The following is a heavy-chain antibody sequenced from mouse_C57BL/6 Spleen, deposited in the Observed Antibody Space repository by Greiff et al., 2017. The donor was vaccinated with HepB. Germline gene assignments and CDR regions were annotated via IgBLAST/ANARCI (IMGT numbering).Heavy chain of an antibody. J-gene: IGHJ3*01. D-gene: IGHD2-3*01. Sequence: EVKLMESGEGLVKPGGSLKLSCAASGFTFSSYAMSWVRQTPEKRLEWVAYISSGGDYIYYADTVKGRFTISRDNARNTLYLQMSSLKSEDTAMYYCTREDGYYVWFAYWGQGTLVTVSA. V-gene: IGHV5-9-1*02. CDR1: GFTFSSYA. CDR2: ISSGGDYI. CDR3: TREDGYYVWFAY.